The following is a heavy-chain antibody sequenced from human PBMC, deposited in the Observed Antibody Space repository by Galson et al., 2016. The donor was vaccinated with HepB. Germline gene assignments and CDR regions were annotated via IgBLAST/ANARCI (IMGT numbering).Heavy chain of an antibody. Sequence: SLRLSCAASGFTFSNYWMHWVRQAPGKGLVWVSHITIDGSTTTYADSVKGRFTISRDNAKNTLYLQMNSLRAEDTAVYYCARDLWRGGRIDYGGQGTLVTVPS. J-gene: IGHJ4*02. CDR2: ITIDGSTT. CDR1: GFTFSNYW. CDR3: ARDLWRGGRIDY. D-gene: IGHD4-23*01. V-gene: IGHV3-74*01.